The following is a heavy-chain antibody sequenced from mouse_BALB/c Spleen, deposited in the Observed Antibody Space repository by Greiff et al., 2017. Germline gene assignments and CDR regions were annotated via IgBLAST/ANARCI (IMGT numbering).Heavy chain of an antibody. J-gene: IGHJ2*01. CDR2: INPGSGGT. Sequence: VKLQESGAELVRPGTSVKVSCKASGYAFTNYLIEWVKQRPGQGLEWIGVINPGSGGTNYNEKFKGKATLTADKSSSTAYMQLSSLTSDDSAVYFCARSRDKDFDYWGQGTTLTVSS. CDR1: GYAFTNYL. CDR3: ARSRDKDFDY. V-gene: IGHV1-54*01. D-gene: IGHD3-1*01.